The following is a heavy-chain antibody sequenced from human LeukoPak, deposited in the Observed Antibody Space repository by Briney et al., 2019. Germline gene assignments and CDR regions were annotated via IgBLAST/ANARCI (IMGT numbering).Heavy chain of an antibody. CDR2: IYYSGST. CDR3: ASINYYGSGSYAFVSY. CDR1: GGSISSGGYS. D-gene: IGHD3-10*01. V-gene: IGHV4-31*03. Sequence: SETLSLTCTVSGGSISSGGYSWSWIRQHPGKGLEWIGYIYYSGSTYYNPSLKSRVTISVDTSKNQFSLKLSSVTAADTAVYYCASINYYGSGSYAFVSYWGQGTLVTVSS. J-gene: IGHJ4*02.